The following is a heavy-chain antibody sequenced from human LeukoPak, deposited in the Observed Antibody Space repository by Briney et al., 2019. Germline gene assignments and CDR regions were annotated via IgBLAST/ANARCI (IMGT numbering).Heavy chain of an antibody. CDR3: ARAKDTAMANDAFDI. V-gene: IGHV3-23*01. D-gene: IGHD5-18*01. Sequence: GVSLRLSCAASGFTFSSTSMSWVRQAPGKGLEWVAVTVGGGDGTYYADSVKGRFTISRDNFKNTLYLQMNSLRAEDTAVYYCARAKDTAMANDAFDIWGQGTMVTVSS. CDR1: GFTFSSTS. CDR2: TVGGGDGT. J-gene: IGHJ3*02.